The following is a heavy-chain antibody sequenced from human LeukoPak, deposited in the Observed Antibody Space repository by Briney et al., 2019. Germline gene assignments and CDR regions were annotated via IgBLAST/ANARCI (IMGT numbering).Heavy chain of an antibody. J-gene: IGHJ4*02. V-gene: IGHV4-39*02. CDR2: IYYSGST. CDR3: ARDQTYSGSGIYTYFDY. Sequence: PSETLSLTCTVSGGSISSSSYYWGWIRQPPGKGLEWIGSIYYSGSTNYNPSLRSRVTISADTSKNHFSLKLTSVTAADTAAYYCARDQTYSGSGIYTYFDYWGQGILVTVSS. D-gene: IGHD3-10*01. CDR1: GGSISSSSYY.